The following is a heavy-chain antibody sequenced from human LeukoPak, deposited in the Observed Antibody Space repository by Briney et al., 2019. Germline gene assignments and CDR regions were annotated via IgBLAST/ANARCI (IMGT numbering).Heavy chain of an antibody. CDR2: IYYSGST. V-gene: IGHV4-59*01. Sequence: PSETLSLTCTVSGGSISNYYWSWIRQPPGKGLEWIGYIYYSGSTNYNPSLKSRVTISVDTSKNQFSLKLNSVTAADTALYYCAKDAVTPIYYYMAVWGKGTTVIVS. CDR1: GGSISNYY. J-gene: IGHJ6*03. D-gene: IGHD2-21*02. CDR3: AKDAVTPIYYYMAV.